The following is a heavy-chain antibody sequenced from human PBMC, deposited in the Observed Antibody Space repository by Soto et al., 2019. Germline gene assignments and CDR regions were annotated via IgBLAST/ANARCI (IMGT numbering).Heavy chain of an antibody. CDR2: IDPSDSQT. J-gene: IGHJ4*02. CDR3: ARQIYDSDTGPNFQYYFDA. D-gene: IGHD3-22*01. CDR1: GYSFAGYW. V-gene: IGHV5-10-1*01. Sequence: GESLKISCKGSGYSFAGYWITWVRQRPGKGLEWMGRIDPSDSQTYYSPSFRGHVTISVTKSITTVFLQWSILRASDTAMYYCARQIYDSDTGPNFQYYFDAWGQGTPVTVSS.